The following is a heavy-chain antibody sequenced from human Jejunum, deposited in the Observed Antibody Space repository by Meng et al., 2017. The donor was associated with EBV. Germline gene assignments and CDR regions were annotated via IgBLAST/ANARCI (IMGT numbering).Heavy chain of an antibody. D-gene: IGHD3-22*01. CDR3: ARVVDYYERSGYPDF. CDR2: IYYSGNT. V-gene: IGHV4-61*01. Sequence: VQRQGSGPVLVKPSETSSLTCTASGGSVSTSSYYWRWIRQSPGKGLEWIGYIYYSGNTNYNPSLKSRATITVDTSKNQFSLKLSSVTAADTAVYYCARVVDYYERSGYPDFWGQGTLVTVSS. CDR1: GGSVSTSSYY. J-gene: IGHJ4*02.